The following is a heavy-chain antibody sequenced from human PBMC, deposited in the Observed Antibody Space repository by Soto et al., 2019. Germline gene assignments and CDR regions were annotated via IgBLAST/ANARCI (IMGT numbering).Heavy chain of an antibody. CDR1: CGSISSSY. V-gene: IGHV4-59*01. CDR3: ARDKYCSGGSCRKNWFDP. J-gene: IGHJ5*02. CDR2: IYDDGRA. D-gene: IGHD2-15*01. Sequence: SETLSLTCTVSCGSISSSYWSWIRQPPGKGLEWLAYIYDDGRANYNPSLKSRATISLDMSKNQFSLKLTSVTAADTAVYYCARDKYCSGGSCRKNWFDPWGKGTLVTISS.